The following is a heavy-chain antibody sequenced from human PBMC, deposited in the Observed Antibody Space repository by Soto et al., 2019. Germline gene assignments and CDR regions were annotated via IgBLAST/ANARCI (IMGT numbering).Heavy chain of an antibody. Sequence: GGSLRLSCAASGFTFSSYWMSWVRQAPGKGLEWVANIKQDGSEKYYVDSVKGRFTISRDNAKNSLYLQMNSLRAEDTAVYYCAARNHALYDAFDIWGQGTMVTVSS. CDR2: IKQDGSEK. V-gene: IGHV3-7*01. CDR1: GFTFSSYW. D-gene: IGHD1-1*01. CDR3: AARNHALYDAFDI. J-gene: IGHJ3*02.